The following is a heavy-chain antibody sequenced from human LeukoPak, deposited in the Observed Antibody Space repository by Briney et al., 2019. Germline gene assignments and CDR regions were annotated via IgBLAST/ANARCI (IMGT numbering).Heavy chain of an antibody. CDR2: ISVYNGNT. Sequence: ASVKVSCKASGNTFTTYGISWVRQAPGQGLEWMGWISVYNGNTNYAQKLQGRITMTTDTSTSTAYMELRSLRSDDTAVYYCARDEGYSGSEDDAFDLWGQGTMVTVSS. V-gene: IGHV1-18*04. D-gene: IGHD5-12*01. J-gene: IGHJ3*01. CDR3: ARDEGYSGSEDDAFDL. CDR1: GNTFTTYG.